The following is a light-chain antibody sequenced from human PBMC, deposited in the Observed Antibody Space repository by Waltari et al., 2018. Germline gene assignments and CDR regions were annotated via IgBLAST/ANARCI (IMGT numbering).Light chain of an antibody. CDR2: DVV. CDR3: SSYASSK. Sequence: QSALTQPASVSGSPGQTITIPCTGTSSDIAGHYYVSWYQQHPGKAPKLMIYDVVKRPSGVSNRFSGSKSGNTASLTISGLQAEDDAIYYCSSYASSKFGGGTKLTVL. J-gene: IGLJ2*01. CDR1: SSDIAGHYY. V-gene: IGLV2-14*01.